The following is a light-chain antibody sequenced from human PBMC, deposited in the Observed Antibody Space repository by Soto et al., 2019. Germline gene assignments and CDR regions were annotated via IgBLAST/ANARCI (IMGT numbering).Light chain of an antibody. J-gene: IGKJ4*01. V-gene: IGKV3-20*01. CDR3: QQYGGSPT. CDR2: GAS. CDR1: QSVSGRY. Sequence: IVLTQSPDTLSVSPGQRATISCRASQSVSGRYLAWYQQKPGQAPRLLIYGASSRATGIPDRFTGSGSGTDFTLTISRLEPEDFAVYFCQQYGGSPTFGGGTKVDIK.